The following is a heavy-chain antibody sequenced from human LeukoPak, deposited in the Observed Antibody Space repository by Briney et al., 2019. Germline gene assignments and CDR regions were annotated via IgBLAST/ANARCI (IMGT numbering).Heavy chain of an antibody. Sequence: ASVKVSCKASGYTFTSYGISWVRQAPGQGLEWMGWICAYNGNTNYAQKLQGRVTMTTDTSTSTAYVELRSLRSDDTAVYYCARGRGCSSTSCDDYFDYWGQGTLVTVSS. CDR1: GYTFTSYG. CDR3: ARGRGCSSTSCDDYFDY. CDR2: ICAYNGNT. D-gene: IGHD2-2*01. J-gene: IGHJ4*02. V-gene: IGHV1-18*01.